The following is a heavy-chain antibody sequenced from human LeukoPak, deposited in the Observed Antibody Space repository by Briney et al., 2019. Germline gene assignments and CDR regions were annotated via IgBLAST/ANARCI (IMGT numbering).Heavy chain of an antibody. Sequence: GGSLRLSCEASGFTFSTFPMHWVRQTPDKRLEWVAVISHDGRDTYYADSVRGRFTISRDNSKNTLYLQMNSLSPEDTAVVYCARVGRVSIYPSYMDVWGKGTTVIVSS. CDR1: GFTFSTFP. CDR3: ARVGRVSIYPSYMDV. D-gene: IGHD6-6*01. CDR2: ISHDGRDT. V-gene: IGHV3-30*04. J-gene: IGHJ6*03.